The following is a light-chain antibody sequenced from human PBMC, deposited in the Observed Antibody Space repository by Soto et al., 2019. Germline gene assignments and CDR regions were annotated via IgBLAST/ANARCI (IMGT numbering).Light chain of an antibody. CDR1: ISNIGTNP. Sequence: QSVVTQPPSASGTPGQRVTISCSGSISNIGTNPVSWYQQLPGTAPKLLIFSNNQRPSGVTDRFSGSKSGTSASLAISGLQSEDEADYFCAAWDDSVNGRGDVFGTGTKLTVL. V-gene: IGLV1-44*01. CDR2: SNN. CDR3: AAWDDSVNGRGDV. J-gene: IGLJ1*01.